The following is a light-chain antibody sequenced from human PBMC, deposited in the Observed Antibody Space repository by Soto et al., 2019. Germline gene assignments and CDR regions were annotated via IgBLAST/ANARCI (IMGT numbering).Light chain of an antibody. CDR1: QSVSSSY. CDR2: GSS. Sequence: DIVFTQSPGSLSLSPGERATLSCRSSQSVSSSYLAWYQQKPXXARRLLIYGSSSRATGIPDRFTGSGSETDFTLSISRLEPEDSAVYYCQQRRNWPPLTFGGGTKVDIK. V-gene: IGKV3D-20*02. CDR3: QQRRNWPPLT. J-gene: IGKJ4*01.